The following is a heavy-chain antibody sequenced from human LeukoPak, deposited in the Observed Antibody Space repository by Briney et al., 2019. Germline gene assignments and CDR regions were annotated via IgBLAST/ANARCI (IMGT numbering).Heavy chain of an antibody. CDR2: IIPILRSA. D-gene: IGHD3-10*01. CDR1: GVTFSNNS. J-gene: IGHJ5*02. CDR3: ARSIPLWKELRRDWFDP. V-gene: IGHV1-69*13. Sequence: GASVKVSCKTSGVTFSNNSITWVRQAPGQGLEWLGGIIPILRSASYAQKFRGRLRMTSDESTTTAYMELSSLSSDDTAMYFCARSIPLWKELRRDWFDPWGQGTQVTVSS.